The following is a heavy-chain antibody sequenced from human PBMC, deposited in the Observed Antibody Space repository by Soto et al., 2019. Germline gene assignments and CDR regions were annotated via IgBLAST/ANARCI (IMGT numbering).Heavy chain of an antibody. Sequence: GASVKVSCKASGYTFTSYAMHWVRQAPGQRLEWMGWINAGNGNTKYSQKFQGRVTITRDTSASTAYMELSSLRSEDTAVYYCAGRALAAAGTIYYYYGMDVWGQGTTVTVSS. V-gene: IGHV1-3*01. J-gene: IGHJ6*02. CDR3: AGRALAAAGTIYYYYGMDV. CDR1: GYTFTSYA. D-gene: IGHD6-13*01. CDR2: INAGNGNT.